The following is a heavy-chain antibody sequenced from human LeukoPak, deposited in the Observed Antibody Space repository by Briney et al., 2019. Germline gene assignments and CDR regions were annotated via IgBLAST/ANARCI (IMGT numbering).Heavy chain of an antibody. CDR1: GGSISSSSYY. Sequence: PSETLSLTCTVSGGSISSSSYYWGWIRQPPGKGLEWIGSIYHGGNTYYNPSLKSRVTMSIDTSKNHFSLKLTSVTAADTAVYFCASDRLLWFGELLNVFDVWGQGTMVTVSS. CDR2: IYHGGNT. V-gene: IGHV4-39*02. D-gene: IGHD3-10*01. CDR3: ASDRLLWFGELLNVFDV. J-gene: IGHJ3*01.